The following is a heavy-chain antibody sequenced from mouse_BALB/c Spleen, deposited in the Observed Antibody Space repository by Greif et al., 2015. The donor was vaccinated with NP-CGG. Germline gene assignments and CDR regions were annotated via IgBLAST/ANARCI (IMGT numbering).Heavy chain of an antibody. D-gene: IGHD2-10*02. V-gene: IGHV5-6-4*01. Sequence: EVKLMESGGGLVKPGGSLKLSCAASGFTFSSYTMSWVRQTPEKRLEWVATISSGGSYTYYPDSVKGRFTISRDNAKNTLYLQMSSLKSEDTAMYYCTRRGYGNYEGYYAMDYWGQGTSVTVSS. CDR1: GFTFSSYT. J-gene: IGHJ4*01. CDR3: TRRGYGNYEGYYAMDY. CDR2: ISSGGSYT.